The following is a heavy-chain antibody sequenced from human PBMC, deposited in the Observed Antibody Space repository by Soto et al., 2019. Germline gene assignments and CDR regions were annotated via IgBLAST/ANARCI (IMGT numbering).Heavy chain of an antibody. J-gene: IGHJ3*02. CDR3: ARSQEILGDAFDI. CDR1: GYTFTSYD. V-gene: IGHV1-8*01. D-gene: IGHD7-27*01. CDR2: MNPNSGNT. Sequence: ASVKVSCKASGYTFTSYDINWVRQDTGQGLEWMGWMNPNSGNTGYAQKFQGRVTMTRNTSISTAYMELSSLRSEDTAVYYCARSQEILGDAFDIWGQGTMVTVSS.